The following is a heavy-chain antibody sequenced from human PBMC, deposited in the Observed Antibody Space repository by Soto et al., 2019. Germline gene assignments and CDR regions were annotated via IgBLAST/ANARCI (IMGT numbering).Heavy chain of an antibody. CDR2: INAGNGNT. CDR1: GYTFTSYA. D-gene: IGHD3-22*01. V-gene: IGHV1-3*01. Sequence: QVQLVQSGAEVKKPGASVKVSCKASGYTFTSYAMHWVRQAPGQRLEWMGWINAGNGNTNYAQKLQGRVTMTTDTSTSTAYMELRSLRSDDTAVYYCVRVYYDSSGYYRAEYFQHWGQGTLVTVSS. J-gene: IGHJ1*01. CDR3: VRVYYDSSGYYRAEYFQH.